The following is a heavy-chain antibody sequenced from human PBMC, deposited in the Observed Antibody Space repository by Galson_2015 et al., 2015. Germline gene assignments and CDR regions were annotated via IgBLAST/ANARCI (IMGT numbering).Heavy chain of an antibody. Sequence: SETLSLTCAVYGGSFSGYYWSWIRQPPGKGLEWLGEINHSGSTNYNPSLKSRVTISVDTSKNQFSLKLSSVTAADTAVYYCARDRLPFLSANWFDPWGQGTLVTVSS. CDR1: GGSFSGYY. CDR2: INHSGST. D-gene: IGHD4-11*01. CDR3: ARDRLPFLSANWFDP. V-gene: IGHV4-34*01. J-gene: IGHJ5*02.